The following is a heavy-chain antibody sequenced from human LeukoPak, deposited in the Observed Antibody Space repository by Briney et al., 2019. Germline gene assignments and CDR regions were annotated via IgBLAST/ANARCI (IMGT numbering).Heavy chain of an antibody. Sequence: PSETLSLTCTVSGGSISSSSYYWGWIRQPPGKGLEWIGSIYYSGSTYYNPSLKSRVTISVDTSKNQFSLKLSSVTAADTAVYYCARDSRGYYYFDYWGQGTLVTVSS. CDR2: IYYSGST. V-gene: IGHV4-39*01. CDR1: GGSISSSSYY. D-gene: IGHD3-22*01. J-gene: IGHJ4*02. CDR3: ARDSRGYYYFDY.